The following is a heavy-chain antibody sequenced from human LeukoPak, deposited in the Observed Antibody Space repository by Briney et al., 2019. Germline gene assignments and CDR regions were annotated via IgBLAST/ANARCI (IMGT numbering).Heavy chain of an antibody. CDR3: ARDGSTTVTPDY. V-gene: IGHV3-20*04. Sequence: PGGSLRLSCAASGFNFDDYGVSWVRQAPGKGLEWVSGINWNGGSAVYADSVKGRFAISRDNAKNSLYLQMSSLRAEDTALYYCARDGSTTVTPDYWGQGTLVTVSS. D-gene: IGHD4-11*01. J-gene: IGHJ1*01. CDR2: INWNGGSA. CDR1: GFNFDDYG.